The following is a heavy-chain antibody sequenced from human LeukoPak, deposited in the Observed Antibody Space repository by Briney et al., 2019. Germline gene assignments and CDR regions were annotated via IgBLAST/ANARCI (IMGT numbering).Heavy chain of an antibody. D-gene: IGHD4-17*01. Sequence: GGSLRLSCAASGFTFSSYAMHWVRQAPGKGLEWVAVISYDGSNKYYADSVKGRFTISRDNSKNTLCLQMNSLRAEDTAVYYCARDPYGDYPDYWGQGTLVTVSS. V-gene: IGHV3-30-3*01. CDR1: GFTFSSYA. CDR3: ARDPYGDYPDY. CDR2: ISYDGSNK. J-gene: IGHJ4*02.